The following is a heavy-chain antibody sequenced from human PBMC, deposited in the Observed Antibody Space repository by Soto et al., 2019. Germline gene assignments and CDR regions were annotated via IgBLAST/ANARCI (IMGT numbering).Heavy chain of an antibody. CDR3: ARVSSGWWYFYD. V-gene: IGHV4-59*01. CDR1: GGSISSYY. CDR2: IYYSGST. Sequence: PSETLSLTCTVSGGSISSYYWSWIRQPPGKGLEWIGYIYYSGSTNYNPSLKSRVTISVNTSKNQFSLKLTSVTAADTAVYYCARVSSGWWYFYDWGQGTLVTVSS. J-gene: IGHJ4*02. D-gene: IGHD6-19*01.